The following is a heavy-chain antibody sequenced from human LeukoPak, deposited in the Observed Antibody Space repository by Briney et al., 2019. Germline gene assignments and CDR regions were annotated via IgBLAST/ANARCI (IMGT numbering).Heavy chain of an antibody. D-gene: IGHD3-10*01. CDR2: ISSSGNSR. J-gene: IGHJ4*02. Sequence: GGSLRLSCAASGFILSNYRMNWVRQAPGKGLEWVSYISSSGNSREYADSVKGRFTISRDNARDSLHLQMNSLRVEDTAVYYCARGWFGESFDYWGQGTLVTVSS. V-gene: IGHV3-48*04. CDR1: GFILSNYR. CDR3: ARGWFGESFDY.